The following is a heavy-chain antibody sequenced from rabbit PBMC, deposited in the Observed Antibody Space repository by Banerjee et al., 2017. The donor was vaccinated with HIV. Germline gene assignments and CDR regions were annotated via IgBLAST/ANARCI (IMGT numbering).Heavy chain of an antibody. V-gene: IGHV1S40*01. D-gene: IGHD7-1*01. Sequence: QSLGESGGDLVKPGASLTLTCTASGFSLSIYEMCWVRQAPGKGLEWIACIYAGNSGSTWYASWAKGRFTISKTSSTTVTLQMTSLTAADTATYFCARDRDTGTVYYFDLWGPGTSSPS. CDR3: ARDRDTGTVYYFDL. J-gene: IGHJ6*01. CDR2: IYAGNSGST. CDR1: GFSLSIYE.